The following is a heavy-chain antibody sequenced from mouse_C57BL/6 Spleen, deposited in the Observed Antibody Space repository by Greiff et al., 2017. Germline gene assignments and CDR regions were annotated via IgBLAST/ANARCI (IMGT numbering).Heavy chain of an antibody. CDR1: GYTFTDYY. D-gene: IGHD2-4*01. J-gene: IGHJ3*01. CDR3: ALYDYDSFAY. CDR2: INPNNGGT. Sequence: EVKLQQSGPELAKPGASVKISCKASGYTFTDYYMNWVKQSHGKSLEWIGDINPNNGGTSYNQKFKGKATLTVDKSSSTAYMELRSLTSEDSAVYYCALYDYDSFAYWGQGTLVTVSA. V-gene: IGHV1-26*01.